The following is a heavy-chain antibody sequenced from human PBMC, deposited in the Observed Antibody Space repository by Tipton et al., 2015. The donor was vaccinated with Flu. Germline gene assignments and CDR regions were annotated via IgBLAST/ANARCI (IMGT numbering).Heavy chain of an antibody. CDR3: ASSLNHHV. V-gene: IGHV4-61*02. Sequence: TLSLTCTVSGDSISRGSYYYNWIRQPAGEGLEWVGSVYHTGTTYYNPSLKSRVTMSVDRSNNQFSLHLTSVTAADTAVYYCASSLNHHVWGRGTLVTVSS. J-gene: IGHJ2*01. CDR2: VYHTGTT. CDR1: GDSISRGSYY.